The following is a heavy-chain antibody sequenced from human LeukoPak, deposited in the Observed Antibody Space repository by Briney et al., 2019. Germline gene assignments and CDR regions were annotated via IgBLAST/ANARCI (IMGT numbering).Heavy chain of an antibody. CDR2: IYSSGST. D-gene: IGHD3-16*01. Sequence: SETLSLTCTVSTSSFSYHYWSWIRQSPGKGLEWIGFIYSSGSTNYNPSVKSRVTISVDTYKNQFSLKLTSVTAADTAVYYCARGGGDYYYYMDVWGKGTTVTVSS. J-gene: IGHJ6*03. V-gene: IGHV4-59*11. CDR3: ARGGGDYYYYMDV. CDR1: TSSFSYHY.